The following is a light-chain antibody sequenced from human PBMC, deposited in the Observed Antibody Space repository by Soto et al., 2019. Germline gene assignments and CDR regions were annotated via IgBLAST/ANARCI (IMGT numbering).Light chain of an antibody. CDR1: QSVSSSY. Sequence: EIVLTQSPGTLSLSPGERATLSCRASQSVSSSYLAWYQQKPGQAPRLLIYGASSRATGIPDRFSGSGSGTDLTLTISRLEPEDFEVYYCQQYGSSPPTFGQGTKVEIK. CDR3: QQYGSSPPT. CDR2: GAS. V-gene: IGKV3-20*01. J-gene: IGKJ1*01.